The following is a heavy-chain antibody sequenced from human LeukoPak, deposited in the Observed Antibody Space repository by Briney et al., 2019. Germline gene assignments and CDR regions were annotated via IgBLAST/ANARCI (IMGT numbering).Heavy chain of an antibody. CDR1: GFTFSSYA. Sequence: GGSLRLSYAASGFTFSSYAMSWARQAPGKGLEWVSAISGSGGSTYYADSVKGRFTISRDNSKNTLYLQMNSLRAEHTAVYYCAKDQGHYYDSSGYSVWGQGTLVTVSS. CDR2: ISGSGGST. D-gene: IGHD3-22*01. CDR3: AKDQGHYYDSSGYSV. J-gene: IGHJ4*02. V-gene: IGHV3-23*01.